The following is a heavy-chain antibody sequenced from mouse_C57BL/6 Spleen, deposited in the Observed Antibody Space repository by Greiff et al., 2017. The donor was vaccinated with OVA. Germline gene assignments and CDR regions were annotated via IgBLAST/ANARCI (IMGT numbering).Heavy chain of an antibody. CDR1: GYAFSSYG. V-gene: IGHV1-80*01. CDR2: IYPGDGET. Sequence: QVQLQQSGAELVKPGASVKISCKASGYAFSSYGLNWVRQRPGKGLEWVGQIYPGDGETEYHGKLKGKATLTADKDSSTAYMQLSSLTSEDSAVYFCARCGNSNWYFDVWGTGTTVTVSS. D-gene: IGHD2-1*01. J-gene: IGHJ1*03. CDR3: ARCGNSNWYFDV.